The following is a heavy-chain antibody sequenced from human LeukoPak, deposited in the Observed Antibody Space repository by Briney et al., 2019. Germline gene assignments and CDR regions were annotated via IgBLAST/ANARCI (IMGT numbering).Heavy chain of an antibody. D-gene: IGHD7-27*01. Sequence: ASVKVSCKASGYTFTGYDINWVRQATGQGLEWMGRMSPNSGNTGYAQKFQGRVTMTRNTSISTAYMQLSSLRSEDTAVYYCARGPPNWGFDYWGQGTLVTVSS. CDR2: MSPNSGNT. J-gene: IGHJ4*02. V-gene: IGHV1-8*01. CDR1: GYTFTGYD. CDR3: ARGPPNWGFDY.